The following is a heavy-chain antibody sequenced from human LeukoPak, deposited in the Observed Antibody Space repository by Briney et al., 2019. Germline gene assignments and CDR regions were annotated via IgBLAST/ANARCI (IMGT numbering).Heavy chain of an antibody. J-gene: IGHJ3*02. CDR3: ARVEMATTDAFDS. Sequence: SETLSLTCTVSGGSISSSSYYWGWIRQPPGKGLEWIGSIYYNGSTYYNPSLKSRVTISVDTSKNQFSLKLSSVTAADTAVYYCARVEMATTDAFDSWGQGTMVTVSS. CDR2: IYYNGST. V-gene: IGHV4-39*01. CDR1: GGSISSSSYY. D-gene: IGHD5-24*01.